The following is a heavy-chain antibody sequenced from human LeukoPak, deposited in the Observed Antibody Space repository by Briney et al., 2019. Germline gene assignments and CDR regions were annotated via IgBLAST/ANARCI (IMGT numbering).Heavy chain of an antibody. D-gene: IGHD3-22*01. CDR2: IKEDGSKT. V-gene: IGHV3-7*01. CDR1: GFTFSTHW. CDR3: APQTMILVL. J-gene: IGHJ4*02. Sequence: GGSLRLSCVASGFTFSTHWASWVRQAPGKGLEWVANIKEDGSKTDYVDSVKGRFTISRDNAKNSVFLQMNSLRAEDTAVYYCAPQTMILVLGGQGTLVTVSS.